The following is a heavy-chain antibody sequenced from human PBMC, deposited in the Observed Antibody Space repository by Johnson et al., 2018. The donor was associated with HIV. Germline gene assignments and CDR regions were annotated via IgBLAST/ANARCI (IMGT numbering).Heavy chain of an antibody. V-gene: IGHV3-13*01. Sequence: VQLVESGGGLVQPGGSLRLSCAASGFTFSSYDMHWVRQATGKGLEWVSAIGTAGDTYYPGSVKGRFTISRENAKNSLYLQMNSLRAGDTAVYYCARGPPLQRELRGNAFDIWGQGTMVTVSS. D-gene: IGHD1-26*01. J-gene: IGHJ3*02. CDR1: GFTFSSYD. CDR3: ARGPPLQRELRGNAFDI. CDR2: IGTAGDT.